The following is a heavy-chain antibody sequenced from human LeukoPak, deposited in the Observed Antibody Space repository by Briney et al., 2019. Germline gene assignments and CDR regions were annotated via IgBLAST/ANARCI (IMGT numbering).Heavy chain of an antibody. Sequence: PSETLSLTCAVYGGSFSGYYWSWIRQPPGKGLEWIGEINHSGSTNYNPSLKSRVTISVDTSKNQFSLKLSSVAAADTAVYYCARRKGITMVRGVYTRDYYYYMDVWGKGTTVTISS. V-gene: IGHV4-34*01. CDR1: GGSFSGYY. J-gene: IGHJ6*03. D-gene: IGHD3-10*01. CDR3: ARRKGITMVRGVYTRDYYYYMDV. CDR2: INHSGST.